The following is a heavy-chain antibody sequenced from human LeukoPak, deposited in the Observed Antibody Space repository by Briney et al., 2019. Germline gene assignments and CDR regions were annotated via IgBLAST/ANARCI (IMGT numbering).Heavy chain of an antibody. CDR3: AKVGGWELLRYYYYYMDV. D-gene: IGHD1-26*01. CDR1: GFTFSSYS. V-gene: IGHV3-21*04. Sequence: GGSLRLSCAASGFTFSSYSMNWVRQAPGKGLEWVSSMSSSSSYIYYADSVKDRFTISRDNSKNTLYLQMNSLRAEDTAVYYFAKVGGWELLRYYYYYMDVWGKGTTVTVSS. J-gene: IGHJ6*03. CDR2: MSSSSSYI.